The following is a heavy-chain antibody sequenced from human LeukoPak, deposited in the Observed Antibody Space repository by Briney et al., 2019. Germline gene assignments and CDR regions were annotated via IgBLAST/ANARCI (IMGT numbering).Heavy chain of an antibody. D-gene: IGHD5-18*01. CDR1: GFTFSGYW. CDR2: INSDGSST. J-gene: IGHJ3*02. Sequence: QPGGSLRLSCAASGFTFSGYWMHWVRQAPGKGLVWVSRINSDGSSTSYADSVKGRFTISRDSAKNTLYLQMNSLRAEDTAVYYCVRDGYSYGFMLAFDIWVLGTRVTVSS. V-gene: IGHV3-74*01. CDR3: VRDGYSYGFMLAFDI.